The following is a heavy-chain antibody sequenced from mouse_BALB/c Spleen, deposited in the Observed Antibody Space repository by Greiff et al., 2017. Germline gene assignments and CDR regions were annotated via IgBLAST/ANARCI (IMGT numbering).Heavy chain of an antibody. CDR3: ARSSSPDY. Sequence: DVKLQESGPGLVKPSQSLSLTCTVTGYSITSDYAWNWIRQFPGNKLEWMGYISYSGSTSYNPSLKSRISITRDTSKNQFFLQLNSVTTEDTATYYCARSSSPDYWGQGTTLTVSS. V-gene: IGHV3-2*02. CDR1: GYSITSDYA. J-gene: IGHJ2*01. CDR2: ISYSGST. D-gene: IGHD1-1*01.